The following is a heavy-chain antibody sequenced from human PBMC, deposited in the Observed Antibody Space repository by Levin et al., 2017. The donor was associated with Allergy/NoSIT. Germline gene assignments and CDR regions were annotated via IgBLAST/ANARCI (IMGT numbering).Heavy chain of an antibody. CDR1: GFTFSIYS. CDR3: ARDRDYDASTAYVGGVVRHYYYYGMDV. CDR2: IGSGSSTI. Sequence: GGSLRLSCAASGFTFSIYSMNWVRQAPGKGLEWVSYIGSGSSTIYYADSVKGRFTVSRDNAKNSLYLQMNSLRVEDTAIYYCARDRDYDASTAYVGGVVRHYYYYGMDVWGQGTTVTVSS. V-gene: IGHV3-48*04. D-gene: IGHD3-9*01. J-gene: IGHJ6*02.